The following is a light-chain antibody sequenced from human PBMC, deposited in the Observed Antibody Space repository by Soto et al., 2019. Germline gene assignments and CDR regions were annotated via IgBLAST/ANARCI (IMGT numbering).Light chain of an antibody. Sequence: DIVFTQSPETLYLSPGERATLSCRASQSVSSSYLAWYQQKPGQAPRLLIYGASSRATGIPDRFSGSGSGTDFTLTISRLEPEDFAVYYCQQYGSSGTFGQGTKVDIK. CDR2: GAS. CDR1: QSVSSSY. J-gene: IGKJ1*01. V-gene: IGKV3-20*01. CDR3: QQYGSSGT.